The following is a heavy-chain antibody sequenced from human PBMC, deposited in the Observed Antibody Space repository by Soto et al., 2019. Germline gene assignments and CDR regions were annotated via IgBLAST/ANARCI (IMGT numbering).Heavy chain of an antibody. CDR1: GGSIIDWGYY. J-gene: IGHJ5*02. D-gene: IGHD4-17*01. V-gene: IGHV4-31*03. CDR3: AKDPSPQPTTVVTPGWFDP. Sequence: SETLSLTCTVSGGSIIDWGYYWSWIREHPGKGLEWIGYIYYTGTTEYNPSFKGRVIISVDLSKGQFSLKLSSVTAADTAFYYCAKDPSPQPTTVVTPGWFDPWGQGILVTVSS. CDR2: IYYTGTT.